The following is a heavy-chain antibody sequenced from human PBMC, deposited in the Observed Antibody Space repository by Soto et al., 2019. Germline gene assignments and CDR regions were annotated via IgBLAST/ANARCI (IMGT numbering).Heavy chain of an antibody. D-gene: IGHD2-2*01. Sequence: QVQLVQSGAEVKKPGSSVKVSCKASGGTFSSYAISWVRQAPGQGLEWMGGIIPIFGTANYAQKFQGIVTITADESTSTAFMELSSMRYEETAVYCCAGLRGSYAECKAFNVWGQGTMVNVSS. CDR1: GGTFSSYA. V-gene: IGHV1-69*01. CDR3: AGLRGSYAECKAFNV. J-gene: IGHJ3*01. CDR2: IIPIFGTA.